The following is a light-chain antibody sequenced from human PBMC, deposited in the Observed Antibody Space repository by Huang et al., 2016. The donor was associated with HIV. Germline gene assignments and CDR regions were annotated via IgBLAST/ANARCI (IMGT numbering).Light chain of an antibody. J-gene: IGKJ1*01. CDR2: GSS. CDR3: QQYNTSPRT. CDR1: QSVFKN. Sequence: ENLMTQSPSTLSVSPGESATLSCRASQSVFKNLAWYQQKPGQAPKRLIYGSSTRAAGILASFSGSGSGTDFTLTISSLQSEDFAVYYCQQYNTSPRTFGQGTKVEV. V-gene: IGKV3-15*01.